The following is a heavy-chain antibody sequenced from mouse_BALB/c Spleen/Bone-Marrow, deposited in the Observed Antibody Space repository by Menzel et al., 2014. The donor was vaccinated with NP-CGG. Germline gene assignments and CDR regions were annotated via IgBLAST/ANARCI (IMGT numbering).Heavy chain of an antibody. CDR3: ARSDYRYDPFAY. Sequence: QVHVKQSGAELVMPGASVKMSCKASGHTFXDYWMHWVKQRPGQGLEWIGAIDTSDSYTSYNQKFKGKATLTVDESSSTAYMQLSSLTSEDSAVYYCARSDYRYDPFAYWGQGTLVTVSA. J-gene: IGHJ3*01. CDR2: IDTSDSYT. CDR1: GHTFXDYW. V-gene: IGHV1-69*01. D-gene: IGHD2-14*01.